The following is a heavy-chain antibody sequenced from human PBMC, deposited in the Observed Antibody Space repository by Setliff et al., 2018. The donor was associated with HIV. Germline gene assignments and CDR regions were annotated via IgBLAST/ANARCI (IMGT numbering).Heavy chain of an antibody. CDR3: ARVRTGSYFQRLDYYYMDV. CDR1: GGSFSSYY. V-gene: IGHV4-34*01. D-gene: IGHD3-9*01. Sequence: PSETLSLTCGVYGGSFSSYYWSWIRQSPGKGLEWIGEINHSGSTNYNPSLKSRVTISVDTSKNQFSLKLSSVTAADTAVYFCARVRTGSYFQRLDYYYMDVWGKGTKVTVSS. J-gene: IGHJ6*03. CDR2: INHSGST.